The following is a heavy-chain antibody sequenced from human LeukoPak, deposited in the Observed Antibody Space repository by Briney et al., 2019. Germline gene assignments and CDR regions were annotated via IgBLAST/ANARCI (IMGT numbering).Heavy chain of an antibody. V-gene: IGHV3-53*01. CDR1: GFTVSSNY. J-gene: IGHJ4*02. CDR3: ARGGHYYGSGSYYLDY. Sequence: GGSLRLSCAASGFTVSSNYMSWVRQAPGKGLEWVSVIYSGGSTYYADSVKGRFTISRDNSKNTLYLQMNSLRAEDTAVYYCARGGHYYGSGSYYLDYWGQGNLVTVSS. D-gene: IGHD3-10*01. CDR2: IYSGGST.